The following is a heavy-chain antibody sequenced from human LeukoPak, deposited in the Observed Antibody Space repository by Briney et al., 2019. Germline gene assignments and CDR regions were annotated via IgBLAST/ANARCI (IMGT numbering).Heavy chain of an antibody. CDR2: IHPEGNEK. J-gene: IGHJ4*02. CDR3: ARGDAFSGDH. V-gene: IGHV3-7*04. CDR1: GFTFSNFW. Sequence: GGSLRLSCAVSGFTFSNFWMSWVRQAPGRGLEWVTNIHPEGNEKYHVESVKGRFTISRDNAKNSLFLQMNGLRVEDTAVYYCARGDAFSGDHWGQGTLVTVSS.